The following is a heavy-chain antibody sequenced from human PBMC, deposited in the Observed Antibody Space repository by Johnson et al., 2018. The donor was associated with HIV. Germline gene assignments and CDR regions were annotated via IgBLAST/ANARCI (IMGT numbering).Heavy chain of an antibody. CDR1: GFAFSSYA. CDR2: ISYDGTSK. CDR3: AREGEGYSSSWYDAFDI. Sequence: VQLVESGGGVVQPGGSLRLSCAASGFAFSSYAMHWVRQAPGKGLEWVEVISYDGTSKYQADSVKGRFTISRDNSKNTLYLQMNSLRAEDTAVYYCAREGEGYSSSWYDAFDIWGQGTMVTVSS. J-gene: IGHJ3*02. V-gene: IGHV3-30*04. D-gene: IGHD6-13*01.